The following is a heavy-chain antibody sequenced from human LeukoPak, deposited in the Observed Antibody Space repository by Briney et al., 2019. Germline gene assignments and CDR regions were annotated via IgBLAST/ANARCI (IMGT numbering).Heavy chain of an antibody. Sequence: ASVKVSCKASGYTFTGYYIHWVRQAPGQGLEWMGWINPNSGGTNYAQKFQGRVTMTRDTSISTAYMELSRLRSDDTAVYYCARWGRYDFWSGYYGWFDPWGQGTLVTVSS. J-gene: IGHJ5*02. V-gene: IGHV1-2*02. CDR1: GYTFTGYY. CDR2: INPNSGGT. CDR3: ARWGRYDFWSGYYGWFDP. D-gene: IGHD3-3*01.